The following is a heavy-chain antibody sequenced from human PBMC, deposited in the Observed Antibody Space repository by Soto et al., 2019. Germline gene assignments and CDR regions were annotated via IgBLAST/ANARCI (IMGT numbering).Heavy chain of an antibody. J-gene: IGHJ4*02. D-gene: IGHD3-10*01. CDR2: VSRSSSYI. Sequence: EVQLVESGGGLVKPGGSLRLSCAASGFTFSGHTINWVRQAPGKGLEWVSSVSRSSSYIYYADSVKVRFTVSRDDAEKSLYLQMNSLRAEDTAIYYCARCMGFDGSGYAFFDSWGQGTQVTVSS. CDR3: ARCMGFDGSGYAFFDS. CDR1: GFTFSGHT. V-gene: IGHV3-21*01.